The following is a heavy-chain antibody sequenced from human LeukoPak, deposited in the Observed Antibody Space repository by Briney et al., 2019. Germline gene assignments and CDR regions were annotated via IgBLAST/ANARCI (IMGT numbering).Heavy chain of an antibody. V-gene: IGHV3-21*01. J-gene: IGHJ4*02. CDR2: ISSGSSYI. Sequence: GGSLRLSCAASGFTFSSYSINWVRQAPGKGLEWVSSISSGSSYIYYADSVKGRFTISRDNAKNSLYLQMNSLRAEDTAVYYCARHNPVDYWGQGTLVTVSS. CDR1: GFTFSSYS. CDR3: ARHNPVDY.